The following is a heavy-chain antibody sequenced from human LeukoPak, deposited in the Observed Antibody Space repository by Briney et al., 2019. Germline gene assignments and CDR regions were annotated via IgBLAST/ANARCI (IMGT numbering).Heavy chain of an antibody. CDR1: GFTFSSYA. CDR2: ISGSGGST. Sequence: GGCLRLSCAASGFTFSSYAMSWVRQAPGKGLEWVSAISGSGGSTYYADSVKGRFTISRDNSKNTLYLQMNSLRAEDTAVYYCARDLTQTGDGDYWGQGALVTVSS. V-gene: IGHV3-23*01. D-gene: IGHD7-27*01. CDR3: ARDLTQTGDGDY. J-gene: IGHJ4*02.